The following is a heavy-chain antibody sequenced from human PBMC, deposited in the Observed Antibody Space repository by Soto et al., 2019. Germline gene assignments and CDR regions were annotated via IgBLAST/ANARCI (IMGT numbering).Heavy chain of an antibody. CDR2: ISYDGSNK. CDR1: GFTFSSYG. Sequence: GGSLKLSCAASGFTFSSYGMHWVRQAPGKGLEWVAVISYDGSNKYYADSVKGRFTISRDNSKNTLYLQMNSLRAEDTAVYYCAKDPSLGTNAWDAFDIWGQGTMVTVSS. V-gene: IGHV3-30*18. CDR3: AKDPSLGTNAWDAFDI. D-gene: IGHD2-8*01. J-gene: IGHJ3*02.